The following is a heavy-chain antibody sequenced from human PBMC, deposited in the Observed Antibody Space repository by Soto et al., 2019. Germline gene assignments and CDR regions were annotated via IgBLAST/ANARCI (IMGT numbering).Heavy chain of an antibody. CDR3: TTVDHYDSSGYYPIDY. CDR1: GFTFSNAW. J-gene: IGHJ4*02. V-gene: IGHV3-15*07. Sequence: EVQLVESGGGLVKPGGSLRLSCAASGFTFSNAWMNWVRQAPGKGLEWVGRIKSKTDGGTIDYAAPVKGRFTISRDDSKNTMYQQMNSLKTEDTTVYYCTTVDHYDSSGYYPIDYWGQGTLVTVSS. D-gene: IGHD3-22*01. CDR2: IKSKTDGGTI.